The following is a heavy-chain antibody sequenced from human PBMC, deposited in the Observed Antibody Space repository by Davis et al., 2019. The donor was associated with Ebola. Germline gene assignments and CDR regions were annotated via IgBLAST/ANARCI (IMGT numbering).Heavy chain of an antibody. V-gene: IGHV1-46*01. Sequence: AASVKVSCKASGYTFTSYYMHWVRQAPGQGLEWMGIINPSGGSTSYPQKFQGRVTITRDTSASTAYMELSSLRSEDTAVYYCARLYYGEQDYWGQGTLVTVSS. CDR3: ARLYYGEQDY. D-gene: IGHD3-10*01. CDR2: INPSGGST. CDR1: GYTFTSYY. J-gene: IGHJ4*02.